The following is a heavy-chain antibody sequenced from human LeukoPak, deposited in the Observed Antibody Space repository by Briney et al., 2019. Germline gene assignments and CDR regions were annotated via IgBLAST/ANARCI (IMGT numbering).Heavy chain of an antibody. V-gene: IGHV3-33*05. CDR3: ARERIAAAATDY. D-gene: IGHD6-13*01. CDR2: ISYDGSDK. CDR1: GFTLNNYG. Sequence: GGSLRLSCAASGFTLNNYGMHWVRQAPGKGLEWVAAISYDGSDKYYADSVRGRFTISRDNAKNSLYLQMNSLRAEDTAVYYCARERIAAAATDYWGQGTLVTVSS. J-gene: IGHJ4*02.